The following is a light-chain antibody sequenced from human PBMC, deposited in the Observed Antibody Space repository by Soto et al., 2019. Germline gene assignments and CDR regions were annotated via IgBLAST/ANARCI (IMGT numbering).Light chain of an antibody. CDR1: SSNIGGNA. CDR3: AAWDDSLNGVV. CDR2: SNN. V-gene: IGLV1-44*01. J-gene: IGLJ3*02. Sequence: QSVLTQPPSASGTPGQRVTISCSGSSSNIGGNAVNWYQQLPGTAPKLLIYSNNQRPSGVPDRFSGSKSGTSASLAIRGLQSEDEADYYCAAWDDSLNGVVFGGGTKLTVL.